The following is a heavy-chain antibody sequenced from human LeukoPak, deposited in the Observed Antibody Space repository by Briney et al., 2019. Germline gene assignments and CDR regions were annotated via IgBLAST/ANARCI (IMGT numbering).Heavy chain of an antibody. CDR3: AREDLLRFFPDDHYYYMDV. V-gene: IGHV3-7*01. Sequence: PGGSLRLSCAASGFTFSSYWMSWVRQAPGKGLEWVANIKQDGSEKYYVDSVKGRFTISRDNAKNSLYLQMNSLRAEDTAVYYCAREDLLRFFPDDHYYYMDVWGKGTTVTVSS. D-gene: IGHD3-3*01. J-gene: IGHJ6*03. CDR2: IKQDGSEK. CDR1: GFTFSSYW.